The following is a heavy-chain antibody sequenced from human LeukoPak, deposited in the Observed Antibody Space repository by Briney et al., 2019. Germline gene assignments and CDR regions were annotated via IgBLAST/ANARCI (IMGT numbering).Heavy chain of an antibody. CDR1: GFTFSSYE. D-gene: IGHD2-2*01. CDR3: ARVGRSTSPKPDY. CDR2: ISSSSSYI. J-gene: IGHJ4*02. V-gene: IGHV3-21*01. Sequence: GGSLRLSCAASGFTFSSYEMNWVRQAPGKGLEWVSSISSSSSYIYYADSVKGRFTISRDNAKNSLYLQMNSLRAEDTAVYYCARVGRSTSPKPDYWGQGTPVTVSS.